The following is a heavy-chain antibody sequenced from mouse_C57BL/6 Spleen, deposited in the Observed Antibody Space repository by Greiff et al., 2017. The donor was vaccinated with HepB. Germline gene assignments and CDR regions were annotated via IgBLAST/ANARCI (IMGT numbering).Heavy chain of an antibody. Sequence: QVQLQQSGPGLVQPSQSLSITCTVSGFSLTSYGVHWVRQSPGKGLEWLGVIWRGGSTDYNAAFMSRLSITKDNSKSQVFFKMNSLQADDTAIYYCAKEGGYYYGSSPLFDYWGQGTTLTVSS. V-gene: IGHV2-5*01. D-gene: IGHD1-1*01. CDR3: AKEGGYYYGSSPLFDY. CDR2: IWRGGST. CDR1: GFSLTSYG. J-gene: IGHJ2*01.